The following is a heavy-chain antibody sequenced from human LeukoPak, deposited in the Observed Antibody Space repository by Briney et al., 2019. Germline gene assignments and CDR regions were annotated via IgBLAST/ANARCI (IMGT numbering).Heavy chain of an antibody. CDR1: GGSISSGGYS. D-gene: IGHD3-9*01. V-gene: IGHV4-30-2*01. CDR2: IYHSGST. CDR3: ARGSYYDILTGYHGAYYFDY. J-gene: IGHJ4*02. Sequence: SETLSLTCAVSGGSISSGGYSWSWIRQPPGKGLEWIGYIYHSGSTYYNPSLKSRVTISVDRSKNQFSLKLSSVTAADTAVYYCARGSYYDILTGYHGAYYFDYWGQGTLVTVSS.